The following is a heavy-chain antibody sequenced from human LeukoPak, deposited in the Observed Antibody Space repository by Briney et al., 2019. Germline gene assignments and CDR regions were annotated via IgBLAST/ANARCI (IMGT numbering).Heavy chain of an antibody. CDR3: ARGVLRFLEWSYFDY. CDR2: IYYSGST. V-gene: IGHV4-59*01. Sequence: SETLSLTCTVSGGSISSYYWSWIRQPPGKGLEWIGYIYYSGSTNYNPSLKSRVTISVDTSKNQFSLKLSSVTAADTAVYYCARGVLRFLEWSYFDYWGQGTLVTVSS. J-gene: IGHJ4*02. D-gene: IGHD3-3*01. CDR1: GGSISSYY.